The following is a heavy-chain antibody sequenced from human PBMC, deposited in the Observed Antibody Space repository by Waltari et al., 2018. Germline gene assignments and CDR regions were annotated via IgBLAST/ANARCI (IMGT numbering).Heavy chain of an antibody. CDR3: ARDGLSSSWSSGGYYYYYGMDV. CDR1: GGSISSYY. CDR2: IYYSGST. J-gene: IGHJ6*02. V-gene: IGHV4-59*01. D-gene: IGHD6-13*01. Sequence: QVQLQESGPGLVKPSETLSLTCTVSGGSISSYYWSWIRQPPGKGLEWIGYIYYSGSTNYNPSLKSRVTISVDTSKNQFSLKLSSVTAADTAVYYCARDGLSSSWSSGGYYYYYGMDVWGQGTMVTVSS.